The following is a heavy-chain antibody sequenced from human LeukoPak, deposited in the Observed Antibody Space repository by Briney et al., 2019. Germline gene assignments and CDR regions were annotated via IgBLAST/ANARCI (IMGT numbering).Heavy chain of an antibody. Sequence: GGSLRLSCAASGFTVSSNYMSWVRQAPGKGLEWVSVIYSGGSTYYADSVKGRFTISRDNSKYTLYLQMNSLRAEDTAVYYCAAAHGSATRFDYWGQGTLVTVSS. V-gene: IGHV3-53*01. CDR3: AAAHGSATRFDY. J-gene: IGHJ4*02. D-gene: IGHD3-10*01. CDR1: GFTVSSNY. CDR2: IYSGGST.